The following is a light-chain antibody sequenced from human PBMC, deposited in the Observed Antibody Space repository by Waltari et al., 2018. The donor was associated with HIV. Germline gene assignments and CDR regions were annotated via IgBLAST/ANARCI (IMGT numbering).Light chain of an antibody. CDR3: AAWDDSLNGWV. V-gene: IGLV1-44*01. Sequence: QSVLTQPPSASGTPGQRVTISCFGSSSNIGSYTVNWYQQLPGTAHKLLIYSNNRRPSGVPDLFSGSKSGTSASLAISGLQSEDEADYYCAAWDDSLNGWVFGGGTKLTVL. CDR2: SNN. J-gene: IGLJ3*02. CDR1: SSNIGSYT.